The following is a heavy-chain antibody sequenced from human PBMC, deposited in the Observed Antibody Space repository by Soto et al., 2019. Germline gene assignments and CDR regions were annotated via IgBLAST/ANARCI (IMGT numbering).Heavy chain of an antibody. Sequence: QITLKESGPTLVKPTQTLTLTCTFSGFSLTSSGVGVGWLRQPPGKALEWLALIYWDDDKRYSPSLKSRLTIAKDTSKNQVVLTMTNMDPVDTATYYCAHKITYDRCSGGSCHFDYWGQGTLVTVSS. V-gene: IGHV2-5*02. J-gene: IGHJ4*02. CDR1: GFSLTSSGVG. CDR3: AHKITYDRCSGGSCHFDY. CDR2: IYWDDDK. D-gene: IGHD2-15*01.